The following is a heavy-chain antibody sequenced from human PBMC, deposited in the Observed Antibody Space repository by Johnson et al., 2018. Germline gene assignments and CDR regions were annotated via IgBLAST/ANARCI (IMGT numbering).Heavy chain of an antibody. J-gene: IGHJ3*02. CDR2: ISYDGSNK. V-gene: IGHV3-30-3*01. D-gene: IGHD3-3*02. CDR3: ASLSAGAFDI. Sequence: QVQLQESGGGVVQPGRSXRLSCAASGFTFSSYAMHWVRQAPGKGLEWVAVISYDGSNKYYADSVKGRFTISRDNSKNTLYLQKNSLRAEDTAVYYCASLSAGAFDIWGQGTMVTVSS. CDR1: GFTFSSYA.